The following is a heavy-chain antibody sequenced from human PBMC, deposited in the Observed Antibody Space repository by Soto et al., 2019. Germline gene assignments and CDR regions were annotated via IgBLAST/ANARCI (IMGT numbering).Heavy chain of an antibody. CDR2: IILPFGTA. D-gene: IGHD4-17*01. CDR3: SRGPDYAGYIDD. J-gene: IGHJ4*02. Sequence: QVRLVQSGAEVKKPGSSVKVSCKASGGTFSNHAINWVRQAPGQGPEWMGGIILPFGTANYAQNFQGRVTITADESMTTAYLELNGLRSEDTAVYYCSRGPDYAGYIDDWCQGSLVTVSS. V-gene: IGHV1-69*13. CDR1: GGTFSNHA.